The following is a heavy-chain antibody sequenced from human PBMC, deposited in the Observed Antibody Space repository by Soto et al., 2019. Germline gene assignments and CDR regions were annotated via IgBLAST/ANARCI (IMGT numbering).Heavy chain of an antibody. Sequence: PSETLSLTCTVSGGSISSSSYYWGWIRQPPGKGLEWIGTIYYSGSTYYNPSLKSRVTISADTSKNQFSLKLSSVTAADTAVYYCATGVAAEYYYDGGGYYSDAYWGQGTLVTVSS. D-gene: IGHD3-22*01. CDR3: ATGVAAEYYYDGGGYYSDAY. CDR2: IYYSGST. J-gene: IGHJ4*02. V-gene: IGHV4-39*01. CDR1: GGSISSSSYY.